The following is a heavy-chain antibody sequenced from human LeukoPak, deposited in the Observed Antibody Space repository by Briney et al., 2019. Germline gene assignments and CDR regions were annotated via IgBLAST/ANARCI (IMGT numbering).Heavy chain of an antibody. Sequence: GGSLRLSCAASGFTFSDYYMSWIRQAPGKGLEWVSYISSSGSTIYYADSVKGRFTISRDNAKNSLYLQMNSLRAEDTAVYYCAREALLWFGESRHFDYWGQGTLDTVSS. J-gene: IGHJ4*02. CDR1: GFTFSDYY. D-gene: IGHD3-10*01. CDR3: AREALLWFGESRHFDY. V-gene: IGHV3-11*01. CDR2: ISSSGSTI.